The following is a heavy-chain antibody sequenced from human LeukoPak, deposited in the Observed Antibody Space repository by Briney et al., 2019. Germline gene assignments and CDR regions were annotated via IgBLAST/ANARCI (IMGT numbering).Heavy chain of an antibody. CDR3: AKRRHYYGSGDYYRDP. J-gene: IGHJ5*02. CDR1: GFTFSSYA. V-gene: IGHV3-23*01. D-gene: IGHD3-10*01. CDR2: ISGSGTNT. Sequence: PGGSLSLSCAASGFTFSSYAMSWVRQAPGEGLEWVSSISGSGTNTYYADSVKGRFTISRDHSRNLLFLQMSSLRVEDTAVYYCAKRRHYYGSGDYYRDPWGQGTLVTVSS.